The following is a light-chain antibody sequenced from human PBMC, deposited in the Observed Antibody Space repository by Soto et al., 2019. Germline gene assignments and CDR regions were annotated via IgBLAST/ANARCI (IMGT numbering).Light chain of an antibody. CDR3: QQYNSFPS. CDR2: DAS. Sequence: IHMTHSPSTLSAAVLYKITITFRASQDISRWLAWYQQKPGEAPKLLISDASNLGSGVPSRFSGSGSGTDFTLTISSLKPDDFATYYCQQYNSFPSFGQGTKVDIK. V-gene: IGKV1-5*01. J-gene: IGKJ1*01. CDR1: QDISRW.